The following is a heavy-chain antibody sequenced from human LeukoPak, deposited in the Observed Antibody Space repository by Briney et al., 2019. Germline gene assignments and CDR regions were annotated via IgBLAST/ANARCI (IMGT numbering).Heavy chain of an antibody. CDR1: GYTFTGYY. J-gene: IGHJ4*02. CDR2: INPNSGGT. CDR3: ARDRGQWLVTYYFDY. D-gene: IGHD6-19*01. Sequence: ASVKVSCKASGYTFTGYYMHWVRQAPGQGLEWRGWINPNSGGTNYAQKFQGRVTMTRDTSISTAYMELSRLRSDDTAVYYCARDRGQWLVTYYFDYWGQGTLVTVSS. V-gene: IGHV1-2*02.